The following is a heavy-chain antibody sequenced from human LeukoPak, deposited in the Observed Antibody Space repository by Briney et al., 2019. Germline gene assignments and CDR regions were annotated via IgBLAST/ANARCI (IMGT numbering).Heavy chain of an antibody. V-gene: IGHV4-31*03. Sequence: TLSLTCTVSGGSISSGGYYWSWIRQHPGKGLEWIGYIYYSGSTYYNPSLKSRVTISVDTSKNQFSLKLSSVTAADTAVYYCARFSALVVVITEAPDAFDIWGQGTMVTVFS. CDR2: IYYSGST. CDR3: ARFSALVVVITEAPDAFDI. J-gene: IGHJ3*02. CDR1: GGSISSGGYY. D-gene: IGHD3-22*01.